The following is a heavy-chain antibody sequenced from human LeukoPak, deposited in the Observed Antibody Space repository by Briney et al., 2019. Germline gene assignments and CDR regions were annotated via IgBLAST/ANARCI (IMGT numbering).Heavy chain of an antibody. CDR2: INPSGGST. V-gene: IGHV1-46*01. J-gene: IGHJ3*02. D-gene: IGHD3-22*01. Sequence: ASVKVSCKASGYTFTSYYMHWVRQAPGQGLEWMGIINPSGGSTSYAQKFQGRVTMTRDMSTSTVYMELSSLRSEDTAVYYCARDYYDSSGYYYDAFDIWGQGTMVTVSS. CDR1: GYTFTSYY. CDR3: ARDYYDSSGYYYDAFDI.